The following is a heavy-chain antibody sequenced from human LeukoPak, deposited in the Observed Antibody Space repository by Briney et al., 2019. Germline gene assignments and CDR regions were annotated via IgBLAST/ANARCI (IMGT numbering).Heavy chain of an antibody. CDR1: GYTFTSYG. Sequence: ASVKVSCKASGYTFTSYGISWVRQAPGQGLEWMGWISAYNGNTNYAQKLQGRVTMTTDTSTSTAYMELRSLRSDDTAVYYCAIVERRLLIRETNFDYWGQGTLVTVSS. CDR2: ISAYNGNT. CDR3: AIVERRLLIRETNFDY. V-gene: IGHV1-18*01. D-gene: IGHD5-12*01. J-gene: IGHJ4*02.